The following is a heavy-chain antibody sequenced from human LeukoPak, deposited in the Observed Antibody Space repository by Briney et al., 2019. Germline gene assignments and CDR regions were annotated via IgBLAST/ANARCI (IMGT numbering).Heavy chain of an antibody. CDR2: MYTSGNT. J-gene: IGHJ6*03. CDR3: ARYGAAAAATYYYYYMDV. D-gene: IGHD6-13*01. Sequence: PSETLSLTCTVSGGSISSGGYYWSWIRQPAGKGLEWIGRMYTSGNTNYNPSLKSRATISVDTSKNQFSLKLSSVTAADTAVYYCARYGAAAAATYYYYYMDVWGKGTTVTISS. V-gene: IGHV4-61*02. CDR1: GGSISSGGYY.